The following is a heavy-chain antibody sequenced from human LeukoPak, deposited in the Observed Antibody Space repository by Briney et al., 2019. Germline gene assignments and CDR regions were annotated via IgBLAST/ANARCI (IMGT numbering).Heavy chain of an antibody. CDR3: ASSDWNYAR. V-gene: IGHV4-59*08. D-gene: IGHD1-7*01. Sequence: SETLSLTCTVSGGSISSYYWSWIRQPPGKGLEWIGYIHYSGSTNYNPSLRSRVTISVDTSKKQFSLRLNSVTAADTAVYYCASSDWNYARWGQGTLVTVSS. CDR1: GGSISSYY. J-gene: IGHJ4*02. CDR2: IHYSGST.